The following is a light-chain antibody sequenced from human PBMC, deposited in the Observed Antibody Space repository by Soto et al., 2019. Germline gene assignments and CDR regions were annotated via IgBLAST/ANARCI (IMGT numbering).Light chain of an antibody. CDR3: QSYDSSLSGWV. Sequence: QSVLTQPPSVSGAPGQRVTISCTGSSSNIGAAYDVHWYHQLPGTAPKLLIYGNSNRPSGVPDRFSGSKSGTSASLAITGRREEDEADYYCQSYDSSLSGWVFGGGTKLTVL. CDR2: GNS. V-gene: IGLV1-40*01. J-gene: IGLJ3*02. CDR1: SSNIGAAYD.